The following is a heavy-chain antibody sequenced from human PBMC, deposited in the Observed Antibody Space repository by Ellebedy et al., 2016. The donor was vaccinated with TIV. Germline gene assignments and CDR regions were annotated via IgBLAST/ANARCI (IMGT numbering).Heavy chain of an antibody. CDR1: DGSVSNRGYY. CDR3: AGGTHYYYGWDV. CDR2: IHYTGNT. J-gene: IGHJ6*02. Sequence: SETLSLTXSVSDGSVSNRGYYWAWIRQTPGKALEWIGHIHYTGNTDYNPSLKSRFTISVDTSKNHFSLIVTSLTAADTAVYFCAGGTHYYYGWDVWGQGTTVIVS. V-gene: IGHV4-61*03.